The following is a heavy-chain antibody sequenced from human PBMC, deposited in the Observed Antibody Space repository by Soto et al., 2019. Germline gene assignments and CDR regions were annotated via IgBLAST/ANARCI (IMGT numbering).Heavy chain of an antibody. V-gene: IGHV3-9*01. Sequence: LRLSCAASGFTFDDYAMHWVRQAPGKGLEWVSGISWNSGSIGYADSVKGRFTISRDNAENSLYLQMNSLRAEDTALYYCAKGTRGVIIYPFDYSGQGTLVTVSS. J-gene: IGHJ4*02. D-gene: IGHD3-10*01. CDR2: ISWNSGSI. CDR1: GFTFDDYA. CDR3: AKGTRGVIIYPFDY.